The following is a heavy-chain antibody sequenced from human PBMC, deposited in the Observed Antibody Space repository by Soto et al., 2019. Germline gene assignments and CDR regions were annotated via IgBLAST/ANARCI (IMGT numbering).Heavy chain of an antibody. V-gene: IGHV3-74*01. CDR2: MNSDGSST. D-gene: IGHD6-25*01. J-gene: IGHJ6*03. Sequence: EVQLVESGGGLVQPGGSLRLSCAASGFIFSHYWMHWVRQAPGKGLVWVSRMNSDGSSTDYADSVKGRFTITRDNANNTLYLQMNSLRAEDTAVYYCARGIAAGNYHYYMDVWGKGTTVTVSS. CDR1: GFIFSHYW. CDR3: ARGIAAGNYHYYMDV.